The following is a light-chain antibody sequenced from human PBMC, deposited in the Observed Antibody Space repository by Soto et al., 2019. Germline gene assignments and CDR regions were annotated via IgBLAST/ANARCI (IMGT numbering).Light chain of an antibody. J-gene: IGKJ1*01. Sequence: DIQMTQSPSSLSASVGDRVTITCRASQSISSYLTWYQQKPGKALKLLIYDASSMESGVPSRFSGSGSGTEFTLTISSLQPDDFAVYYCQQYNSYSWTFGQGTKVDIK. V-gene: IGKV1-5*01. CDR2: DAS. CDR1: QSISSY. CDR3: QQYNSYSWT.